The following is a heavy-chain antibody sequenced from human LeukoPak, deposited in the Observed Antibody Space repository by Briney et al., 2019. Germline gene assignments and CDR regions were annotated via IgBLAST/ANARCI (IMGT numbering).Heavy chain of an antibody. CDR3: AMETMVRGVIGGNWFDP. V-gene: IGHV1-18*01. Sequence: GASVKVSCKASGYTFTSYGISWVRQAPGQGLEWMGWISAYNGNTNYAQKLQGRVTMTTDTFTSTAYMELRSLRSDDTAVYYCAMETMVRGVIGGNWFDPWGQGTLVTVSS. CDR1: GYTFTSYG. D-gene: IGHD3-10*01. CDR2: ISAYNGNT. J-gene: IGHJ5*02.